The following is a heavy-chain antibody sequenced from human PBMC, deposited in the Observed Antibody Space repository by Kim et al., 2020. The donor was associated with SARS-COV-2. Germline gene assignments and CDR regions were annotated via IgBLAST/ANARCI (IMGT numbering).Heavy chain of an antibody. Sequence: GGSLRLSCAASGFTFGDYAMHWVRQAPGKGLEWVSGISWNSGSIGYADSVKGRFTISRDNAKNSLYLQMNSLRAEDTALYYCAKDIGGWLQLLVDYWGQGTLVTVSS. V-gene: IGHV3-9*01. CDR3: AKDIGGWLQLLVDY. CDR1: GFTFGDYA. J-gene: IGHJ4*02. D-gene: IGHD5-12*01. CDR2: ISWNSGSI.